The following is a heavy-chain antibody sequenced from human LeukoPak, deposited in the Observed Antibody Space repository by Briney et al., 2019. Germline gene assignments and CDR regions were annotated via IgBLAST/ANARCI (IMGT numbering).Heavy chain of an antibody. Sequence: SQTLSLTCTVSGGSISSGGYYWSWIRQHPGKGLVWIGYIYYSGSTYYHPSLKSRVTISVDTSKNQFSLKLSSVTAADTAVYYCARVGGGYSGYDYYYYYYMDVWGKGTTVTVSS. D-gene: IGHD5-12*01. J-gene: IGHJ6*03. CDR1: GGSISSGGYY. V-gene: IGHV4-31*03. CDR3: ARVGGGYSGYDYYYYYYMDV. CDR2: IYYSGST.